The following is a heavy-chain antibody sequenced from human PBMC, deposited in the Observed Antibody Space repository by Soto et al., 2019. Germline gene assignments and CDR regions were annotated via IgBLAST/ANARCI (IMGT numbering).Heavy chain of an antibody. CDR3: AKGRGNYWAIDS. J-gene: IGHJ4*02. CDR2: ILSDGNNE. CDR1: GFTFSSYG. V-gene: IGHV3-30*18. D-gene: IGHD1-7*01. Sequence: GGSLRLSCAASGFTFSSYGMHWVRQAPGKGLEWVAVILSDGNNEFYADSVKGRFTISRDNSKNTLYLQMDSLRVEDTAVYYCAKGRGNYWAIDSWGQGTLVTVSS.